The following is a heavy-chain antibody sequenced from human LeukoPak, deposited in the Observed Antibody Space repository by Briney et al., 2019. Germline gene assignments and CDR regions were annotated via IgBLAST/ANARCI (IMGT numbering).Heavy chain of an antibody. D-gene: IGHD5/OR15-5a*01. Sequence: GGSLRLSCAASGFTFSSYSMNWVRQAPGEGLEWVSYISSSSSTIYYADSVKGRFTISRDNAKNSLYLQMNSLRAEDTAVYYCARVVSSSDYWGQGTLVTVSS. CDR3: ARVVSSSDY. V-gene: IGHV3-48*04. J-gene: IGHJ4*02. CDR1: GFTFSSYS. CDR2: ISSSSSTI.